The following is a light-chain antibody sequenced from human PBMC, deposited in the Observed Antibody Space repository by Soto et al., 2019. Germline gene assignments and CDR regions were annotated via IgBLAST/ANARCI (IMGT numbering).Light chain of an antibody. CDR3: QQYNKWPLT. V-gene: IGKV1-9*01. J-gene: IGKJ4*01. CDR1: QGISSS. CDR2: AAS. Sequence: DIQLTQSPSFLSASVGDRVTITCRASQGISSSLAWFQQIPGKAPKLLIYAASTLQSGVPSRFSGSGSGTEFTLTISSLQPEDFAVYYCQQYNKWPLTFGGGTKVEIK.